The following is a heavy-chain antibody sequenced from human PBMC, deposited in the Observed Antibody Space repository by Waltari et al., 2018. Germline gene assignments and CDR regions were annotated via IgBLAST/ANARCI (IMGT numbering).Heavy chain of an antibody. CDR1: GYTFTGYY. CDR2: INPNSGGT. CDR3: AREIVGAPFYYGMDV. Sequence: QVQLVQSGAEVKKPGASVKVSCKASGYTFTGYYMHWVRQAPGQGLEWIGWINPNSGGTNYAQKFQGRVTMTRDTSISTAYMELSRLRSDDTAVYYCAREIVGAPFYYGMDVWGQGTTVTVSS. V-gene: IGHV1-2*02. D-gene: IGHD1-26*01. J-gene: IGHJ6*02.